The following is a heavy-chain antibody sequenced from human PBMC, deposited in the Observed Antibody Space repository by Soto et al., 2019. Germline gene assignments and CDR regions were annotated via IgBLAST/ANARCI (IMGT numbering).Heavy chain of an antibody. J-gene: IGHJ6*02. CDR3: AKDPIIAAGNKYYGLDV. V-gene: IGHV3-30*18. CDR1: GFTFSSYG. Sequence: GGSLRLSCAASGFTFSSYGMYWVRQAPGKGMEWVAVTSYDGSNKYYADSVKGRFTISRDNSQNTLYLQMNSVRADDTAVYYCAKDPIIAAGNKYYGLDVWGQGTTVTVSS. D-gene: IGHD6-13*01. CDR2: TSYDGSNK.